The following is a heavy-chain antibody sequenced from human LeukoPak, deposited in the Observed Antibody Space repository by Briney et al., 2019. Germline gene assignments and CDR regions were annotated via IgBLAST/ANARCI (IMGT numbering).Heavy chain of an antibody. Sequence: GGSLRLSCAASGFSFSNYFMHWVREAPGKGLVWVSRINSDGTTTMYADSVKGRFTISRDNAKSTLYLQMNSLRDEDTAVYYCARRVDATRWFDPWGQGTLVTVSS. CDR2: INSDGTTT. V-gene: IGHV3-74*03. J-gene: IGHJ5*02. CDR3: ARRVDATRWFDP. CDR1: GFSFSNYF. D-gene: IGHD2-15*01.